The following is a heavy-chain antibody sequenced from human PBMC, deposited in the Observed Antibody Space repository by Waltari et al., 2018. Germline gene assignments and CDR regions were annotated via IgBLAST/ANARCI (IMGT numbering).Heavy chain of an antibody. D-gene: IGHD6-19*01. J-gene: IGHJ4*02. Sequence: QVQLQESGPGLVKPSQTLSLTCTVSGGSISSGSYYWSWIRQPAGKGLEWIGYIYTSGSTNYNPSLKSRVTISVDTSKNQFSLKLSSVTAADTAVYYCARDGLDSSGWTGWVVWGQGTLVTVSS. V-gene: IGHV4-61*09. CDR2: IYTSGST. CDR1: GGSISSGSYY. CDR3: ARDGLDSSGWTGWVV.